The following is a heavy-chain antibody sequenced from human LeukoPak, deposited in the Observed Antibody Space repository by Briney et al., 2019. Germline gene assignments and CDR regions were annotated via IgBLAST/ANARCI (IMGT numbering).Heavy chain of an antibody. J-gene: IGHJ4*02. CDR2: ISAYNGNT. CDR1: GYTFSSYG. V-gene: IGHV1-18*01. D-gene: IGHD3-10*01. Sequence: ASVKVSCKASGYTFSSYGISWVRQAPGQGLAWMGWISAYNGNTDYAQNLRGRLIMTTDTSTSTAYMELRSLRSDDTAVYYCARDSIDGSGTYYNDSPDYWGQGTLVTVSS. CDR3: ARDSIDGSGTYYNDSPDY.